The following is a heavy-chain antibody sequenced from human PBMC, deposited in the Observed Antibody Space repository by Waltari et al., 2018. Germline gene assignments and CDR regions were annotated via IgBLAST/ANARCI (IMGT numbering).Heavy chain of an antibody. J-gene: IGHJ4*02. CDR2: IYHSGST. CDR3: ARERENQLLSFDY. Sequence: QVQLQESGPGLVKPSETLSLTCTVSGYSISSGYYWGWIRQPPGKGLEWIGRIYHSGSTYHNPSLKRRVTISVDTSKNQFSLKLSSVTAAYTAVYYWARERENQLLSFDYWGQGTLVTVSS. V-gene: IGHV4-38-2*02. D-gene: IGHD2-2*01. CDR1: GYSISSGYY.